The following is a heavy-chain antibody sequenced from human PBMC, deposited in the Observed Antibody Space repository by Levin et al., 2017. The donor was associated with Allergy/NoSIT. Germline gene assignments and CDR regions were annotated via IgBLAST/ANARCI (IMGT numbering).Heavy chain of an antibody. V-gene: IGHV4-59*08. CDR2: IHYSGST. CDR3: AGHLLGSGMVTRGFDS. Sequence: SETLSLTCTVSSGSISNLYWSWIRQPPGKGLEWIGYIHYSGSTNYNPSLKSRVTISADTSKNQSSLKLRYVTAADTAVYYCAGHLLGSGMVTRGFDSWGQGTKVTVSS. J-gene: IGHJ3*02. CDR1: SGSISNLY. D-gene: IGHD1-26*01.